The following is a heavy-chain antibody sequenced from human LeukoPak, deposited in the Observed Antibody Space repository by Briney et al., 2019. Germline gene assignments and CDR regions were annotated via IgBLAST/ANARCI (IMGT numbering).Heavy chain of an antibody. Sequence: PGGSLRLSCAASGFTFSSYGMHWVRQAPGKGLEWVAVISYDGSNKYYADSVKGRFTISRDNSKNTLYLQMNSLRAEDTAVYYCAKVSRTPFQDIVVVPAAIRSWVTWGQGTLVTVSS. CDR1: GFTFSSYG. CDR3: AKVSRTPFQDIVVVPAAIRSWVT. J-gene: IGHJ5*02. D-gene: IGHD2-2*02. V-gene: IGHV3-30*18. CDR2: ISYDGSNK.